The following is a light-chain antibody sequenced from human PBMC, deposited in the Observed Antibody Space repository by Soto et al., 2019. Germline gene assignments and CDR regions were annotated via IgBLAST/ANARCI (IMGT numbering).Light chain of an antibody. CDR1: SSDVGGYNY. CDR3: CSYAGSYTYV. V-gene: IGLV2-11*01. Sequence: QSVLTQPRSVSGSPGQSVTISCTGTSSDVGGYNYVSWYQQHPGKAPKLMIFDVSKRPSGVPDRFSGSKSANTASLTISGLQAEDEADYYCCSYAGSYTYVLGTGTKATVL. J-gene: IGLJ1*01. CDR2: DVS.